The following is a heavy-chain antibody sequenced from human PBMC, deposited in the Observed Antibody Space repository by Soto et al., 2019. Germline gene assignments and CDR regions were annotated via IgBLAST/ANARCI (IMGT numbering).Heavy chain of an antibody. CDR3: ASLRGDGDYVSYRWFEP. CDR1: GGSISSYY. CDR2: IYYSGST. D-gene: IGHD4-17*01. V-gene: IGHV4-59*01. Sequence: SETLSLTCTVSGGSISSYYCSWIRRPPGKGLEWIGYIYYSGSTNYNPSLKSRVTISVDTSKNQFSLKLSSVTAADTAVYYCASLRGDGDYVSYRWFEPLGQGTLVPVCS. J-gene: IGHJ5*02.